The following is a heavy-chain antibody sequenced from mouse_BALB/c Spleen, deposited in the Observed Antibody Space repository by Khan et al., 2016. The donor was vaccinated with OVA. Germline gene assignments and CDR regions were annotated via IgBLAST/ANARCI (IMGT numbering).Heavy chain of an antibody. CDR1: GYTFSTYW. J-gene: IGHJ4*01. V-gene: IGHV1-9*01. CDR2: ILPRSGST. D-gene: IGHD3-1*01. Sequence: QVQLQQSGAELMKPGASVKISCKASGYTFSTYWIEWVKQRPGHGLEWIGEILPRSGSTNYNEKFKGKATFTADTSSNTAYMHLSSLTSEDSAVYYCASTARAYYYAMDYWGQGTSVTVSS. CDR3: ASTARAYYYAMDY.